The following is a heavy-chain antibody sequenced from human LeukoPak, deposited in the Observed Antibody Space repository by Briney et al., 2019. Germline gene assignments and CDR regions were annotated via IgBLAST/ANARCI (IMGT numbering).Heavy chain of an antibody. CDR1: GGSISSYY. V-gene: IGHV4-4*09. CDR3: ARWVLGFWSGWSWFDP. J-gene: IGHJ5*02. D-gene: IGHD3-3*01. Sequence: SETLSLTCTVSGGSISSYYWSWIRQPPGKGLEWIGYIYTSGSTNYNPSLKSRVTISVDTSKNQFSLKLSPVTAADTAVYYCARWVLGFWSGWSWFDPWGQGTLVTVSS. CDR2: IYTSGST.